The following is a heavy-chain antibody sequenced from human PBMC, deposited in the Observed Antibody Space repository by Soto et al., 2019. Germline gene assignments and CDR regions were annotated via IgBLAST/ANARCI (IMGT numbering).Heavy chain of an antibody. CDR3: AKEFSIREKARLTLYNYSFYMDV. CDR1: GFNFSSYG. V-gene: IGHV3-30*18. J-gene: IGHJ6*02. Sequence: GGSLRLSCAASGFNFSSYGMHWVRQAPGKGLEWVAVISYDGSNKYYADSVKGRFTISRDNSKNTLYLQMNSLSAEDTAVYYCAKEFSIREKARLTLYNYSFYMDVWGQGTTVTVSS. CDR2: ISYDGSNK. D-gene: IGHD1-26*01.